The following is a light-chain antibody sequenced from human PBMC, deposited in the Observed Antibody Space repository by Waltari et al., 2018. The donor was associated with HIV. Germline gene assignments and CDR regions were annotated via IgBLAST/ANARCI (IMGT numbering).Light chain of an antibody. CDR2: EVN. CDR1: PSDIDPLNS. V-gene: IGLV2-14*01. Sequence: QSALTQPASVSGSPGQSITISCTGPPSDIDPLNSVFWYQQHAGDAPKLIFFEVNYRPAGVSDRFSASKSGNTASLTISDLQAEDEADYFCSSYTTKNFLTFGGGTKLTVL. CDR3: SSYTTKNFLT. J-gene: IGLJ2*01.